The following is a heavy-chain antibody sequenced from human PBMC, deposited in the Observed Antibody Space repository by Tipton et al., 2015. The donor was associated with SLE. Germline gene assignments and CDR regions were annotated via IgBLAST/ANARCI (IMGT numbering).Heavy chain of an antibody. Sequence: QVQLVQSGAEVKKPGASVKVSCKTSGYIFTNYYMHWVRQAPGQGLEWMGWINPNNGGTNYAQRFQGWVTLTRDTSISTAYMEMSRLRYDDTAVYYCASGTYFFDYWGQGTLVTVSS. V-gene: IGHV1-2*04. J-gene: IGHJ4*02. CDR3: ASGTYFFDY. CDR1: GYIFTNYY. CDR2: INPNNGGT. D-gene: IGHD1-26*01.